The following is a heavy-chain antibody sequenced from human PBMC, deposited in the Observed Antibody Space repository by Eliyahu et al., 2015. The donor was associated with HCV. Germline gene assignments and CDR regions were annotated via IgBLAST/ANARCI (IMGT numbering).Heavy chain of an antibody. CDR1: GXSISSGGYX. Sequence: QVQLQESGPGLVKPSQTLSLTCTVSGXSISSGGYXWXWIRQHPGKGLEWIGYIYYSGSTYYNPSLKSRVTISVDTSKNQFSLKLSSVTAADTAVYYCARGGDYGDYLSLVSWFDPWGQGTLVTVSS. J-gene: IGHJ5*02. D-gene: IGHD4-17*01. CDR3: ARGGDYGDYLSLVSWFDP. V-gene: IGHV4-31*03. CDR2: IYYSGST.